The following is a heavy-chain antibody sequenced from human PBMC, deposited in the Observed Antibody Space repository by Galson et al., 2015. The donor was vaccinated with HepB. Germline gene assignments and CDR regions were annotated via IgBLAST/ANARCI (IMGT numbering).Heavy chain of an antibody. CDR1: GFTVTSGY. J-gene: IGHJ4*02. CDR2: IYAGDST. Sequence: SLRLSCAVSGFTVTSGYMNWVRQAPGKGLEWVSVIYAGDSTYYAEPVKGRFTISRHNSKNTLYLQLNSLRVEDTAKYYCARDPYSSGWYDYWGQGTLVTVSS. CDR3: ARDPYSSGWYDY. V-gene: IGHV3-53*04. D-gene: IGHD6-19*01.